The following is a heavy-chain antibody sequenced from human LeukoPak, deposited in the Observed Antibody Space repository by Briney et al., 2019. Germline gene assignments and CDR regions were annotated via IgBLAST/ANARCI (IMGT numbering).Heavy chain of an antibody. CDR1: GFTFSSYG. CDR3: ARDTRYYDSSGYYWLDY. Sequence: GRSLGLSCAASGFTFSSYGIHWVRQAPGKGLEWVALIWYDGSNKYYADSVKGRFTISRDNSKNTLYLQMNSLRAEDTAVYYCARDTRYYDSSGYYWLDYWGQGTLVTVSS. V-gene: IGHV3-33*01. J-gene: IGHJ4*02. CDR2: IWYDGSNK. D-gene: IGHD3-22*01.